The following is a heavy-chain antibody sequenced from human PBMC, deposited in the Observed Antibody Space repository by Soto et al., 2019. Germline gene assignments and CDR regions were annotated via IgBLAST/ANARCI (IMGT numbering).Heavy chain of an antibody. CDR2: IYYSGST. CDR1: GGSISSGDYY. D-gene: IGHD3-3*01. Sequence: QVQLQESGPGLVKPSQTLSLTCTVSGGSISSGDYYWSWIRQPPGKGLEWIGYIYYSGSTYYNPSLKSRVTISVDTSKNQFSLKLSSVTAADTAVYYCAGTLRFLEWGSEYFQHWGQGTLATVSS. J-gene: IGHJ1*01. V-gene: IGHV4-30-4*01. CDR3: AGTLRFLEWGSEYFQH.